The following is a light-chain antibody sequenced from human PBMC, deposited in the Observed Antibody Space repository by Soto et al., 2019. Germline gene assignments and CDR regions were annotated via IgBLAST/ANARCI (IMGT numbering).Light chain of an antibody. CDR1: QTISSW. J-gene: IGKJ1*01. V-gene: IGKV1-5*03. CDR3: QHYNSYSEA. CDR2: KAS. Sequence: DRHMTQSPSTLSVSLVGRVTITFRASQTISSWLAWYQQKPGKAPKLLIYKASTLKSGVPSRFSGSGSGTEFTLTISSLQPDDFATYYCQHYNSYSEAFGQGTNVDI.